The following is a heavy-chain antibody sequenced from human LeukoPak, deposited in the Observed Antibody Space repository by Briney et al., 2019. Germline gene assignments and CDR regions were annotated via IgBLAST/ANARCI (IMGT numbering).Heavy chain of an antibody. Sequence: TASETLSLTCAVYGGSFSGYYWSWIRQPPGKGLEWIGEINHSGSTNYNPSLKSRVTISVDTSKNQFSLRLSSVTAAETAVYYCARTSIYYDSSGYRSWGQGTLVTVSS. V-gene: IGHV4-34*01. J-gene: IGHJ5*02. D-gene: IGHD3-22*01. CDR2: INHSGST. CDR1: GGSFSGYY. CDR3: ARTSIYYDSSGYRS.